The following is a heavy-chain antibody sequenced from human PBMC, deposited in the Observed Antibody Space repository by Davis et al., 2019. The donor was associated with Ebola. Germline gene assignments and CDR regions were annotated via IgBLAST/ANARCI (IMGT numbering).Heavy chain of an antibody. V-gene: IGHV3-23*01. CDR2: ISGSGGST. CDR3: AKDTYMGIVELGAFDI. Sequence: GGSLRLSCAGSGFTFNFYVMSWVRQAPGKGLEWVSAISGSGGSTYYADSVKGRFTISRDNSKNTLYLQMNSLRAEDTAVYYCAKDTYMGIVELGAFDIWGQGTMVTVSS. D-gene: IGHD1-1*01. J-gene: IGHJ3*02. CDR1: GFTFNFYV.